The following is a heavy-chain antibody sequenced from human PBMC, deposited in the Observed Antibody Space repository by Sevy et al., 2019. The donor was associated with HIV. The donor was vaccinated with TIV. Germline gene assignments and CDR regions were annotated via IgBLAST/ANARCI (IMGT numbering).Heavy chain of an antibody. J-gene: IGHJ3*02. Sequence: GGSLRLSCAASGFTFSSYAMHWVRQAPGKGLEYVSAISSNGGSTYYADSVKGRFTISGDNSKNTLYLQMGSLRAEDMAVYYCARGREYSSSSVAFDIWGQGTMVTVSS. CDR1: GFTFSSYA. CDR2: ISSNGGST. V-gene: IGHV3-64*02. CDR3: ARGREYSSSSVAFDI. D-gene: IGHD6-6*01.